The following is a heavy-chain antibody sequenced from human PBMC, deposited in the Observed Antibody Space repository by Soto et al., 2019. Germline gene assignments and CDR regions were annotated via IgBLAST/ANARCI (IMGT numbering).Heavy chain of an antibody. J-gene: IGHJ5*02. CDR3: ARDPNTDSAT. CDR1: GDSIRSGGNY. Sequence: PSETLSLTCTVSGDSIRSGGNYWSWIRQHPAKGLEWIGYIYYSGSTYYNPSRKSRVAISVDTSTNQFSLKLTSVTAADTAVYYCARDPNTDSATWGQGILVTVTS. D-gene: IGHD2-15*01. V-gene: IGHV4-31*03. CDR2: IYYSGST.